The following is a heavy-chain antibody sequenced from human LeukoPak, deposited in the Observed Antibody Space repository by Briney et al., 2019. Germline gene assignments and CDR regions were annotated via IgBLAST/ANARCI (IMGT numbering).Heavy chain of an antibody. V-gene: IGHV3-23*01. CDR3: AKDAPDYDSSGYEWEPLSEYFQH. CDR1: GFTFSSYA. Sequence: QAGGSLRLSCAASGFTFSSYAMSWVRQAPGKGLEWVSAIARCAGSTYYADSVKGRFTISRDKSKNTLYLQMNSLRAEDTAVYYCAKDAPDYDSSGYEWEPLSEYFQHWGQGTLVTLSS. CDR2: IARCAGST. J-gene: IGHJ1*01. D-gene: IGHD3-22*01.